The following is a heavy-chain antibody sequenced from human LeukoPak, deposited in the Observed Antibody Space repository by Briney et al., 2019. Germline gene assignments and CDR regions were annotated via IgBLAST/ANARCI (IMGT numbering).Heavy chain of an antibody. J-gene: IGHJ3*02. D-gene: IGHD1-1*01. V-gene: IGHV4-31*03. Sequence: SQTLSLTCTVSGGSISSGGYYWSWIRQHPGKGLEWIGYIYYSGSTYYNPSLKSRVTISVDTSKNQFSLKLSSVTAADTAVYYCARGGYLPDAFDIWGQGTMVTVSS. CDR3: ARGGYLPDAFDI. CDR1: GGSISSGGYY. CDR2: IYYSGST.